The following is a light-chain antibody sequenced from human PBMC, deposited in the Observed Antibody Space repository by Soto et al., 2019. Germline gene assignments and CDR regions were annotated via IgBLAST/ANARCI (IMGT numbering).Light chain of an antibody. Sequence: QSVLTQPPSVSAAPGQKVTISCPGSSSNIGSNYVSWYQQLPGTAPKLLIYDNNKRPSGIPDRFSGSKSGSSATLGITGLLTGDEADYYCGTWDSSLNVVFGGGTKVTVL. CDR1: SSNIGSNY. V-gene: IGLV1-51*01. CDR2: DNN. CDR3: GTWDSSLNVV. J-gene: IGLJ2*01.